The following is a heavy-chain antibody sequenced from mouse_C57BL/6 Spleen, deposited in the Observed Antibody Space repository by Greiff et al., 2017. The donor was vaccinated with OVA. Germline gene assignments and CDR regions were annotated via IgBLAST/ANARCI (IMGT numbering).Heavy chain of an antibody. CDR3: ARHEGDYYGSSSDWYFDV. D-gene: IGHD1-1*01. CDR1: GYTFTEYT. V-gene: IGHV1-62-2*01. J-gene: IGHJ1*03. CDR2: FYPGSGSI. Sequence: VKVVESGAELVKPGASVKLSCKASGYTFTEYTIHWVKQRSGQGLEWIGWFYPGSGSIKYNEKFKDKATLTADKSSSTVYMELSRLTSEDSAVYFCARHEGDYYGSSSDWYFDVWGTGTTVTVSS.